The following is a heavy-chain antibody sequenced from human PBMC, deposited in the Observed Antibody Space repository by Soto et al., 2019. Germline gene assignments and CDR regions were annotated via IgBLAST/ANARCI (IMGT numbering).Heavy chain of an antibody. CDR3: ARGRWLQFGWLDP. CDR1: GYTFTSYA. V-gene: IGHV1-3*01. D-gene: IGHD5-12*01. CDR2: INAGNGNT. J-gene: IGHJ5*02. Sequence: ASVKVSCKASGYTFTSYAMHWVRQAPGQRLEWMGWINAGNGNTKYSQKFQGRVTITRDTSASTAYMELSSLRSEDTAVYYCARGRWLQFGWLDPWGQGTLVSISS.